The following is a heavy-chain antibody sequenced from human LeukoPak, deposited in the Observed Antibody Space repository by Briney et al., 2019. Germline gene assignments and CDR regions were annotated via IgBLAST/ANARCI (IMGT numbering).Heavy chain of an antibody. D-gene: IGHD3-10*02. CDR2: ISSSGSTI. CDR1: GFTLSSYE. J-gene: IGHJ6*04. Sequence: GGSLRLSCAASGFTLSSYEMNWVRQAPGKGLEWVSYISSSGSTIYYADSVKGRFAISRDNAKNSLYLQMNSLRAEDTAVYYCAELGITMIGGVWGKGTTVTISS. V-gene: IGHV3-48*03. CDR3: AELGITMIGGV.